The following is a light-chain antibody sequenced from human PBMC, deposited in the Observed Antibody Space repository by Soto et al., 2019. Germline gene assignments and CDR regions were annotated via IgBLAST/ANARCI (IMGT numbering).Light chain of an antibody. Sequence: QSALTQPASVTGSPGQSIAISCTGTSSDVGSYNYVSWYQQHPDKAPKLILYDVTNRPSGVSSRFSGSKSGNTASLTISGLQAEDEADYYCSSYTTISTDVFGTGAKVTVL. V-gene: IGLV2-14*01. CDR1: SSDVGSYNY. CDR3: SSYTTISTDV. J-gene: IGLJ1*01. CDR2: DVT.